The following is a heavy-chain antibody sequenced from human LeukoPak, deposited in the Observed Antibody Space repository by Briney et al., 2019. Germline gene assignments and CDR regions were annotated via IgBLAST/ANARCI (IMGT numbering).Heavy chain of an antibody. Sequence: SSETLSLTCTVSGGSISSYYWSWIRQPPGKGLEWIGYIYYSGSTNYNPSLKSRVTISVDTSKNQFSLKLSSVTAADTAVYYCARRFYGGKPDYWGQGTLVTVSS. D-gene: IGHD4-23*01. CDR1: GGSISSYY. CDR3: ARRFYGGKPDY. V-gene: IGHV4-59*01. CDR2: IYYSGST. J-gene: IGHJ4*02.